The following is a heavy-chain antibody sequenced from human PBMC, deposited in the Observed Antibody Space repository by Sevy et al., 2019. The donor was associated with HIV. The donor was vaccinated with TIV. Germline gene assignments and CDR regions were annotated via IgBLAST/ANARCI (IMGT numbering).Heavy chain of an antibody. V-gene: IGHV3-48*01. CDR3: ARVADSSRSF. D-gene: IGHD6-13*01. CDR1: GFTFSSYS. CDR2: ISGSSSTI. J-gene: IGHJ4*02. Sequence: GESLKISCAASGFTFSSYSMNWVRQAPGKGLEWVSYISGSSSTIYYADSVKGRLTISRDNAKNLLYLQMNSLRAEDTSVHYCARVADSSRSFWGQGTLVTVSS.